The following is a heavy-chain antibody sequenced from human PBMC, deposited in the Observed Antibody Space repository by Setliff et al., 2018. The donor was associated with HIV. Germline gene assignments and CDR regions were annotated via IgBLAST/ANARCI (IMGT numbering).Heavy chain of an antibody. J-gene: IGHJ4*02. CDR2: ISSSGSTI. D-gene: IGHD1-26*01. CDR3: ARAGWELDF. CDR1: GFTFSDYD. V-gene: IGHV3-11*04. Sequence: GGSLRLSCAASGFTFSDYDMNWIRQAPGKGLEWVSYISSSGSTIFYTDSVKGRFTISRDNAKNSLYLQMKSLRAEDTAIYYCARAGWELDFWGQGTPVTSPQ.